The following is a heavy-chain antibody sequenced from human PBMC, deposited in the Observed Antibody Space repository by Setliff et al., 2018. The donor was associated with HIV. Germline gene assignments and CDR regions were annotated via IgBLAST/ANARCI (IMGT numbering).Heavy chain of an antibody. D-gene: IGHD6-25*01. CDR1: VESFSGFY. V-gene: IGHV4-34*01. CDR2: INHSGST. Sequence: SETLSLTCAVYVESFSGFYWSWIRQPPGKGLEWIGEINHSGSTNYNPSLKSRVTISVDTSKNSFSLRLTSVTAADTAIYYCARGGDSAKQGYWGQGALVTVSS. J-gene: IGHJ4*02. CDR3: ARGGDSAKQGY.